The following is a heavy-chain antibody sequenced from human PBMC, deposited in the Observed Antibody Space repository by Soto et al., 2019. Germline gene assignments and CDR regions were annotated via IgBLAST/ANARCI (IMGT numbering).Heavy chain of an antibody. J-gene: IGHJ6*02. CDR1: GFTFSSYA. Sequence: QVQLVESGGGVVQPGRSLRLSCAASGFTFSSYAMHWVRQAPGKGLEWVAVISYDGSNKYYADSVKGRFTISRDNXKXTXXLQMNSLRAEDTAVYYCARDPTAPSYSSSWYGMDVWGQGTTVTVSS. V-gene: IGHV3-30-3*01. CDR2: ISYDGSNK. D-gene: IGHD6-13*01. CDR3: ARDPTAPSYSSSWYGMDV.